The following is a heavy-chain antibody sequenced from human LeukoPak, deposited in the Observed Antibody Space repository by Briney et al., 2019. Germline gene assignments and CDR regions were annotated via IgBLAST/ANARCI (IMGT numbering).Heavy chain of an antibody. J-gene: IGHJ4*02. D-gene: IGHD5-12*01. V-gene: IGHV4-34*01. CDR2: ISHRGST. CDR1: GVPFSGYY. Sequence: PSETLSLTCAVYGVPFSGYYWSWIRESPGKGLEWIGEISHRGSTNYNPSLKSRVTISMDTSKNQFSLKLRSMTAADTAIYYCARGRGVATTSLRFWGQGALVTVSS. CDR3: ARGRGVATTSLRF.